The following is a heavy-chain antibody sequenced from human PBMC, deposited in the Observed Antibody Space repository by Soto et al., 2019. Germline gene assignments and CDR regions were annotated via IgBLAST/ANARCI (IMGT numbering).Heavy chain of an antibody. J-gene: IGHJ6*02. D-gene: IGHD2-15*01. CDR3: ARHPASGGIEYYYYGMDV. V-gene: IGHV1-8*01. CDR2: MNPNSGNT. Sequence: ASVKVSXKASGYTFTSYDINWVRQATGQGLEWMGWMNPNSGNTGYAQKFQGRVTMTRNTSISTAYMELSSLRSEDTAVYYCARHPASGGIEYYYYGMDVWGQGTTVTVSS. CDR1: GYTFTSYD.